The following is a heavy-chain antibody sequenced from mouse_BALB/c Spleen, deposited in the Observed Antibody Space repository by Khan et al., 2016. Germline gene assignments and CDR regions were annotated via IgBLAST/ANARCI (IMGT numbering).Heavy chain of an antibody. V-gene: IGHV5-12*02. Sequence: EVELVESGGGLVQPGGSLKLSCATSGFTFSDYYMYWVRQTPEKRLEWVAYISNGGGSTYYSDTVKGRFTISRDNAKNTLYLQMSRLKSEDTAMYYCARQYDYCFDFCGQGTTLTVSS. CDR2: ISNGGGST. J-gene: IGHJ2*01. D-gene: IGHD2-4*01. CDR1: GFTFSDYY. CDR3: ARQYDYCFDF.